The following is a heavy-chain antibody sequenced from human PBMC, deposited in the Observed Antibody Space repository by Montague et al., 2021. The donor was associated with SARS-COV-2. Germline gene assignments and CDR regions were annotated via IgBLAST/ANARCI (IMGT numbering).Heavy chain of an antibody. J-gene: IGHJ6*03. V-gene: IGHV4-34*01. CDR2: ST. CDR3: ARAVRQLGVRYYYYDIDV. D-gene: IGHD6-6*01. Sequence: STNYNPSLKSRVTISMDTSKNQFSLKLSSVTAADTAVYYCARAVRQLGVRYYYYDIDVWDKGTTVTVSS.